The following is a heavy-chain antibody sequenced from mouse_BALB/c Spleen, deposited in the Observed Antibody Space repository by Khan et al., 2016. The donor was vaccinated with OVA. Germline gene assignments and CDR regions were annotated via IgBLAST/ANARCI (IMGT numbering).Heavy chain of an antibody. J-gene: IGHJ3*01. V-gene: IGHV14-1*02. CDR2: IDPENGET. CDR1: GFNIKDSY. Sequence: VQLKQSGAELVRPGALVKLSCKASGFNIKDSYMPWVKQRPEQGLEWIGWIDPENGETVYDPRFQDKARIPSGTSSNTAYLQFSSPTSEETAVYYGARSLYFAWFTYWGQGTLVTVSA. CDR3: ARSLYFAWFTY.